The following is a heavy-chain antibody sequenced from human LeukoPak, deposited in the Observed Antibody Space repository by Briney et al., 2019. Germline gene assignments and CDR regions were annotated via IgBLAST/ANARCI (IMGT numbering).Heavy chain of an antibody. CDR3: ATVPSTVIGHYYYYGMDV. V-gene: IGHV3-23*01. CDR2: ISGSGGST. D-gene: IGHD4-17*01. J-gene: IGHJ6*02. CDR1: GFTFSSYA. Sequence: GGSLRLSCAASGFTFSSYAMSWVRQAPGKGLEWVSAISGSGGSTYYADSVKGRFTISRDNSKNTLYLQMNSLRAEDTAVYYCATVPSTVIGHYYYYGMDVWGQGTTVTVSS.